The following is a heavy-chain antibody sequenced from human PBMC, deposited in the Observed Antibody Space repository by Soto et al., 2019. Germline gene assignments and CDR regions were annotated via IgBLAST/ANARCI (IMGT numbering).Heavy chain of an antibody. V-gene: IGHV3-7*03. CDR1: GFTFGYYW. J-gene: IGHJ3*02. CDR3: ARRPDAFDI. CDR2: RKWDASEK. Sequence: LRLSCAASGFTFGYYWMSWVRQAPGKGLEWLATRKWDASEKKYVDSVKGRFTMSRDNSKTTLYLQMNSLRAEDTAVYYCARRPDAFDIWGRGTMVTVSS.